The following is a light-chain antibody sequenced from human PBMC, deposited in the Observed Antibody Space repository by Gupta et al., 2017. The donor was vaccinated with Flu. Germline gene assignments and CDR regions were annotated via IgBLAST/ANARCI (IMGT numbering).Light chain of an antibody. CDR1: QSVGSS. V-gene: IGKV3-15*01. CDR3: QQYNNWPPWT. J-gene: IGKJ1*01. Sequence: ATLSVSPGERATLSCRASQSVGSSLAWFQQKPGQAPRLLMYGASTRATGIPARFSGSGSGTDFTLTISSLQSEDFAVYYCQQYNNWPPWTFGQGTKVEIK. CDR2: GAS.